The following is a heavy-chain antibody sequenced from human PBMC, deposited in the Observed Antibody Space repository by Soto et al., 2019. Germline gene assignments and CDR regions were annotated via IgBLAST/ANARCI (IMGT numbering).Heavy chain of an antibody. J-gene: IGHJ5*02. V-gene: IGHV1-69*12. D-gene: IGHD2-2*01. Sequence: QVQLVQSGAEVKKPGSSVKVSCKASGGTFSSYAISWVRQAPGQGLEWMGGIIPIFGTANYAQKFQGRVTITADESTSTAYMELSSLRSEDTAVYYCARSLPGRHCISTSCYETSWFDPWGQGTLVTVSS. CDR3: ARSLPGRHCISTSCYETSWFDP. CDR2: IIPIFGTA. CDR1: GGTFSSYA.